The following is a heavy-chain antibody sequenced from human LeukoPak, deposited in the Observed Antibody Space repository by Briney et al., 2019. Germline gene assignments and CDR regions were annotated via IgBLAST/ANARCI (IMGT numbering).Heavy chain of an antibody. D-gene: IGHD2-8*01. CDR2: IKQDGSEM. Sequence: GGSLRLSCAASGFTFSSYWVSWVRQAPGKGLEWVANIKQDGSEMYYVDSVEGRFTISRDNAKNSLYLQMNSLRAEDTAIYYCAGRDCSNGLCQFDYWGQGTLVTVSS. V-gene: IGHV3-7*02. CDR1: GFTFSSYW. J-gene: IGHJ4*02. CDR3: AGRDCSNGLCQFDY.